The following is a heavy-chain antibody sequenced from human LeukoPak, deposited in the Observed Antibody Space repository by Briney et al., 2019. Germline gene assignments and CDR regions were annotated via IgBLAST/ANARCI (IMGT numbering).Heavy chain of an antibody. CDR3: ARALPVGANSHFDY. CDR1: GGTFSSYA. CDR2: IIPIFVTA. J-gene: IGHJ4*02. D-gene: IGHD1-26*01. V-gene: IGHV1-69*05. Sequence: PGSSVKVSCKASGGTFSSYAISWVRQAPGQGLEWMGGIIPIFVTANYAQKFQGRVTITTDESTSTAYMELSSLRSEDTAVYYCARALPVGANSHFDYSGQGTLVTVSS.